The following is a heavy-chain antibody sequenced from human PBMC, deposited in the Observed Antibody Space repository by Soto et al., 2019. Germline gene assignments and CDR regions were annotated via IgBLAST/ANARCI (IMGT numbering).Heavy chain of an antibody. V-gene: IGHV3-23*01. CDR1: GFTFSSCA. J-gene: IGHJ4*02. Sequence: PVGSLRLSCAASGFTFSSCAMGWVRQAPGKGLEWVSSISVNGGSTYYADSVKGRSTISRDNSKNILYLHMISLRAEDTAVYYCAKERNSWYSSGSDSWGQGTLVTVSS. D-gene: IGHD2-15*01. CDR3: AKERNSWYSSGSDS. CDR2: ISVNGGST.